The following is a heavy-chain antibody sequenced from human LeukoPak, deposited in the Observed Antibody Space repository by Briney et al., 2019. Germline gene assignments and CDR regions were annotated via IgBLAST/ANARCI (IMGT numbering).Heavy chain of an antibody. J-gene: IGHJ4*02. CDR1: GGTFSSYA. CDR2: IIPIFGTA. Sequence: PRASVKVSCKASGGTFSSYAISWVRQAPGQGLEWMGRIIPIFGTANYAQKFQGRVTITTDESTSTAYMELSSLRSEDTAVYYCTRANYYDSSGYQQAFDYWGQGTLVTVSS. D-gene: IGHD3-22*01. V-gene: IGHV1-69*05. CDR3: TRANYYDSSGYQQAFDY.